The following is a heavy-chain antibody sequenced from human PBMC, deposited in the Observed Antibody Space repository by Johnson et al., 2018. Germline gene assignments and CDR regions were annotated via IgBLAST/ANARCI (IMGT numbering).Heavy chain of an antibody. CDR3: ARDVFYGGLAYAIDA. Sequence: EVQLVESGGVVVQPGGSLRLSCVTSGFEFEDYTLHWVRQAPGKGLEWVSLITWDGRTPYYADSVKGRFTISKDNYNNSLYLQMNSLRTEDTAFYYCARDVFYGGLAYAIDAGGQGTLVTVSS. D-gene: IGHD4/OR15-4a*01. CDR1: GFEFEDYT. V-gene: IGHV3-43*01. J-gene: IGHJ3*01. CDR2: ITWDGRTP.